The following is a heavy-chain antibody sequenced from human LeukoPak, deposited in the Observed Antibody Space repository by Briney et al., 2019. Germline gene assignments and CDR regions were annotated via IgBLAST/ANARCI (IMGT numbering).Heavy chain of an antibody. Sequence: GGSLRLSCAASGFTFSSYAMSWVRQAPGKGLEWVSAISGSGGSTYYADSVKGRFTISRDNSKNTLYLQLNSLRAEDTAVYYCAKVGQQLVWAPIDYWGQGTLVTVSA. J-gene: IGHJ4*02. V-gene: IGHV3-23*01. CDR1: GFTFSSYA. CDR3: AKVGQQLVWAPIDY. D-gene: IGHD6-6*01. CDR2: ISGSGGST.